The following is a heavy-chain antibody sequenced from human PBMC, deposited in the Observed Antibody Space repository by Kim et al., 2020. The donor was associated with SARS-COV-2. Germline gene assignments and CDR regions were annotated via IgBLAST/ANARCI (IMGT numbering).Heavy chain of an antibody. Sequence: ADSVKGRFTISRDNSKNTLYLQMNSLRAEDTAVYYCARSGKYGDYDYFDYWGQGTLVTVSS. J-gene: IGHJ4*02. CDR3: ARSGKYGDYDYFDY. V-gene: IGHV3-66*01. D-gene: IGHD4-17*01.